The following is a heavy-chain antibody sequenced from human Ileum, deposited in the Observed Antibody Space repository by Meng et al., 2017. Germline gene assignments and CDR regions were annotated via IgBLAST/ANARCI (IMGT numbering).Heavy chain of an antibody. Sequence: QVPLQESGPGLVRPSETLSITCTVSGVSVNSGFYYWNWVRQPPGKGLEFIGSFPHSGSAHYNASLEGRVTMSLDTSKNQFSLRLTSVTAADSALYYCTGGPDSAKSGYWGQGTLVTVSS. D-gene: IGHD1-14*01. CDR3: TGGPDSAKSGY. V-gene: IGHV4-61*01. J-gene: IGHJ4*02. CDR1: GVSVNSGFYY. CDR2: FPHSGSA.